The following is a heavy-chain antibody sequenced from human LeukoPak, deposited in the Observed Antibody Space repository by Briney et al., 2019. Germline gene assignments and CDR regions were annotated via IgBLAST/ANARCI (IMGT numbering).Heavy chain of an antibody. CDR3: AKDRRDDYVWGSSYGMDV. CDR1: GFTFSSYA. V-gene: IGHV3-23*01. Sequence: GGSLRLSCAASGFTFSSYAMSWVRQAPGKGLEWVSAISGSGGSTYYADSVKGRFTISRDNSKNTLYLQMNSLRAEDTAVYYCAKDRRDDYVWGSSYGMDVWGQGTTVTVSS. CDR2: ISGSGGST. D-gene: IGHD3-16*01. J-gene: IGHJ6*02.